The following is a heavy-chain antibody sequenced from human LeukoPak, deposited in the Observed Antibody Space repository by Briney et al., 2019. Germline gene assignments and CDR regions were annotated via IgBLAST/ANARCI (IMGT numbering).Heavy chain of an antibody. CDR1: GYTFTNDY. V-gene: IGHV1-46*01. J-gene: IGHJ4*02. Sequence: ASVKVSCKASGYTFTNDYIHWVRQAPGQGLEWMGIINPSIGTTSYAQKFQGRVTMTRDTSTSTVYMELSSLTSEDTAVYYCAKVVGASNGYFDYWGQGTLVTVSS. CDR2: INPSIGTT. CDR3: AKVVGASNGYFDY. D-gene: IGHD1-26*01.